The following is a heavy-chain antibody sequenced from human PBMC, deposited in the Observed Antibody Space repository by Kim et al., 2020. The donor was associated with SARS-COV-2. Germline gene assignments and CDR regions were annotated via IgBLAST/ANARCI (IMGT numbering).Heavy chain of an antibody. J-gene: IGHJ6*02. CDR3: AKVSGGDRYGLYHGLDV. V-gene: IGHV3-30*02. D-gene: IGHD5-18*01. Sequence: VKGRFTISRDDSKNTLYLQMNSLRGEDTAVYYCAKVSGGDRYGLYHGLDVWGQGTTVTVSS.